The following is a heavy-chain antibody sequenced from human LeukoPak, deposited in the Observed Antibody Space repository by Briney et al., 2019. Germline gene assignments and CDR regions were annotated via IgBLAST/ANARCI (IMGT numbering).Heavy chain of an antibody. J-gene: IGHJ3*02. CDR1: GYSFTSYW. V-gene: IGHV5-51*01. Sequence: GESLKISCKGSGYSFTSYWIGWVRPMPGKGLEWMGIIYPGDSDTRYSPSFQGQVTISADKSISTAYLQWSSLKASDTAMYYCARLLVVVPAAIPDAFDIWGQGTMVTVSS. CDR2: IYPGDSDT. D-gene: IGHD2-2*02. CDR3: ARLLVVVPAAIPDAFDI.